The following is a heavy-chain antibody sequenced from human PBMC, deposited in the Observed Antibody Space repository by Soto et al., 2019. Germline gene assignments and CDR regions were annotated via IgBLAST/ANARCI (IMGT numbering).Heavy chain of an antibody. D-gene: IGHD2-2*01. CDR3: AKDLGGGYCSSTSCYYFDY. CDR1: GFTFSSYG. J-gene: IGHJ4*02. Sequence: GGSLRLSCAASGFTFSSYGMHWVRQAPGKGLEWVAVISYDGSNKYYADSVKGRFTISRDNSKNTLYLQMNSLRAEDTAVYYCAKDLGGGYCSSTSCYYFDYWGQGTLVTVSS. V-gene: IGHV3-30*18. CDR2: ISYDGSNK.